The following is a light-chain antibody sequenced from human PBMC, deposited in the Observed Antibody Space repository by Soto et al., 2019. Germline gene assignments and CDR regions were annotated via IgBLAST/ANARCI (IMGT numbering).Light chain of an antibody. V-gene: IGKV1-9*01. CDR1: QGLSSS. J-gene: IGKJ1*01. Sequence: DIQLTQSPSFLSASVGDRFTITWRASQGLSSSLAWYQQRPGKAPQLLIYPASTLQSGVPARFSGSGSGTEFTLTISSLQPDDFATYYCQHYNSYSEAFGQGTKVDIK. CDR3: QHYNSYSEA. CDR2: PAS.